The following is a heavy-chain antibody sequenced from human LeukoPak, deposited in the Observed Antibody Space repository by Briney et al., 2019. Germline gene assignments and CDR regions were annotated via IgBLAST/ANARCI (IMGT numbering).Heavy chain of an antibody. J-gene: IGHJ5*02. V-gene: IGHV4-38-2*02. CDR3: ARVARLLWFGELPNWFDP. D-gene: IGHD3-10*01. CDR1: GYSISSGYY. CDR2: IYHSGST. Sequence: SETLSLTCTVSGYSISSGYYWGWIRQPPGQGLEWIGSIYHSGSTYYNPSLKSRVTISVDTSKNQFSLKLSSVTAADTAVYYCARVARLLWFGELPNWFDPWGQGTLVTVSP.